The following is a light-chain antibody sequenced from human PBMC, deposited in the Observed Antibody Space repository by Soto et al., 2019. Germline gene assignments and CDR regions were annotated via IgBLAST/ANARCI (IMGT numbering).Light chain of an antibody. CDR2: EVS. V-gene: IGLV2-14*01. CDR3: SAYTSSSTLVA. J-gene: IGLJ3*02. Sequence: QSVLTQPASVSGSPGQSITISCTGTSSDVGGYNYVSWYQQHPGKAPKLMLYEVSHRPSGVSDRFSGSKFGNTASLTISGLRADDEAEYYCSAYTSSSTLVAFGGGTQLTVL. CDR1: SSDVGGYNY.